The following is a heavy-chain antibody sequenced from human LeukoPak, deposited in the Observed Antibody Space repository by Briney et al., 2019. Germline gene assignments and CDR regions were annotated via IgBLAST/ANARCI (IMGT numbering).Heavy chain of an antibody. Sequence: SETLSLTCTVSGGSFSIYYWSWIRQPAGKGLEWIGHIYTSGSTNYNPSLKSRVTMSVDTSKNQFSLHLSSVTAADTAVYYCARGPTTVTRAFDYWGQGTLVTVPS. CDR1: GGSFSIYY. D-gene: IGHD4-17*01. CDR3: ARGPTTVTRAFDY. J-gene: IGHJ4*02. V-gene: IGHV4-4*07. CDR2: IYTSGST.